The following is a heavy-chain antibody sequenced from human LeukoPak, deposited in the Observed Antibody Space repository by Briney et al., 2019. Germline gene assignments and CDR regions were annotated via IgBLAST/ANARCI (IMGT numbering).Heavy chain of an antibody. Sequence: GESLKISCKTSGYNFTNYWIGWVRQMPGKGLECMGIIYPGDSDTRYSPSFQGQVTISADKSISTAYLHWSSLKASDTAMYYCAKLGAYSSSWYGFFDYWGQGTLVTVSS. CDR1: GYNFTNYW. CDR2: IYPGDSDT. V-gene: IGHV5-51*01. D-gene: IGHD6-13*01. CDR3: AKLGAYSSSWYGFFDY. J-gene: IGHJ4*02.